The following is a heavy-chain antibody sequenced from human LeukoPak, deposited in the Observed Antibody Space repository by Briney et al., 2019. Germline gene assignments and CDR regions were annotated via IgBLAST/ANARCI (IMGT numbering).Heavy chain of an antibody. V-gene: IGHV3-23*01. CDR1: GFTFSSYA. J-gene: IGHJ4*02. Sequence: GGSLRLPCAASGFTFSSYAMSWVRQAPGKGLEWVSAISGSGGSTYYADSVKGRFTISRDNSKNTLYLQMNSLRAEDTAVYYCAKAADIVLMVYAFDYWGQGTLVTVSS. CDR2: ISGSGGST. D-gene: IGHD2-8*01. CDR3: AKAADIVLMVYAFDY.